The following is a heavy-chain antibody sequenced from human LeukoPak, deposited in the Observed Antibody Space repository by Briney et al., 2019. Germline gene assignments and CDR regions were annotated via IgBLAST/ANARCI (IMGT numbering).Heavy chain of an antibody. D-gene: IGHD6-19*01. CDR3: ARSGSSGWHDY. CDR2: INPNSGGT. J-gene: IGHJ4*02. V-gene: IGHV1-2*06. Sequence: GASVKVSCKASGYTFTAYYMHWVRQAPGQGLEWMGRINPNSGGTNYAQKFQGRVTMTRDTSISTAYMELSKLRSDDTAVYYCARSGSSGWHDYWGQGTLVTVSS. CDR1: GYTFTAYY.